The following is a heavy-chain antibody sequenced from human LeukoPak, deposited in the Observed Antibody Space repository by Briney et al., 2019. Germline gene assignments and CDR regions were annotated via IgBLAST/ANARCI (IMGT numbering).Heavy chain of an antibody. CDR1: GFTFSNYA. D-gene: IGHD2-8*02. CDR3: AKRYCTGGPCCPDY. Sequence: PGGSLRLSCVASGFTFSNYAMSWVRQAPGKGLEWVSAIRDDGGATYHADSVKGRFTISRDNSKNTLYLQMDSLRAEDTAVYYCAKRYCTGGPCCPDYWGQGTLVIVSS. V-gene: IGHV3-23*01. J-gene: IGHJ4*02. CDR2: IRDDGGAT.